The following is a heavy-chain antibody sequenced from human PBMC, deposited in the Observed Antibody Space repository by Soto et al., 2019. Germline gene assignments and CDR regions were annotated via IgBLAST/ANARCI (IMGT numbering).Heavy chain of an antibody. J-gene: IGHJ4*02. V-gene: IGHV1-69*06. CDR1: GGTFSSYA. D-gene: IGHD4-17*01. CDR2: IIPIFGTA. CDR3: ARKGGLRPAFDY. Sequence: VASVKVSCKASGGTFSSYAISWVRQAPGQGLEWMGGIIPIFGTANYAQKFQGRVTITADKSTSTAYMELSSLRSEDTAVYYCARKGGLRPAFDYWGQGTPVTVSS.